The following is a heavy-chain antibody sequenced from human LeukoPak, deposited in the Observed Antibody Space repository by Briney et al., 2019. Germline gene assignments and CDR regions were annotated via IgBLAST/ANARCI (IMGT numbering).Heavy chain of an antibody. D-gene: IGHD3-3*01. J-gene: IGHJ4*02. V-gene: IGHV3-48*01. Sequence: GGSLRLSCAASGFTFNSYSMNWVRQAPGKGLEWVSYISSSSSTIYYADSVKGRFTISRDNAKNSLYLQMKSLRAEDTAVYYCTRGAWRGYDFWSGQIDYWGQGTLVTVSS. CDR2: ISSSSSTI. CDR1: GFTFNSYS. CDR3: TRGAWRGYDFWSGQIDY.